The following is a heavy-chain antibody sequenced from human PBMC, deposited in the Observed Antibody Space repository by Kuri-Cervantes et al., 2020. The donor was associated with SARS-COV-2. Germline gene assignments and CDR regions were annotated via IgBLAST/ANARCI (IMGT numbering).Heavy chain of an antibody. Sequence: GESLKISCAASGFTVSSNYMSWVRQAPGKGLGWVSVIYSGGSTYYADSVKGRFTISRDNSKNTLYLQMNSLRAEDTAVYYCASIVTGDSSGYYWGQGTLVTVSS. CDR2: IYSGGST. D-gene: IGHD3-22*01. CDR1: GFTVSSNY. J-gene: IGHJ4*02. V-gene: IGHV3-53*01. CDR3: ASIVTGDSSGYY.